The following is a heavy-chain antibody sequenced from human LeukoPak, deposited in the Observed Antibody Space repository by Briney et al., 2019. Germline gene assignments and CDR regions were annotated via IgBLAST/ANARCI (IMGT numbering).Heavy chain of an antibody. CDR2: ISGDGGST. D-gene: IGHD6-6*01. Sequence: GGSLRLSCAGPGFTFDDYAMHWVRQAPGKGLEWVSLISGDGGSTDYADSVKGRFTISRDNSKNSLYLQMNSLRTEDTALYYCAKDEYSSHPFSGWGQGTLVTVSS. CDR1: GFTFDDYA. CDR3: AKDEYSSHPFSG. V-gene: IGHV3-43*02. J-gene: IGHJ4*02.